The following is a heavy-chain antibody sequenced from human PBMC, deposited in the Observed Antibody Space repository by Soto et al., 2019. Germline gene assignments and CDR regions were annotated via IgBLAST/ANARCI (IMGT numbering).Heavy chain of an antibody. D-gene: IGHD6-6*01. CDR1: GFTFRSYW. CDR2: INSDGSST. Sequence: EVQLVESGGGLVQPGGSLRLSCAASGFTFRSYWMQWVRQAPGKGLVWVSWINSDGSSTSYAESVKGRFTISRDNAKNTLYLQMNSLRAEDTAVYYCASGGSSLNFDSWGQGTLGTVSS. V-gene: IGHV3-74*01. CDR3: ASGGSSLNFDS. J-gene: IGHJ4*02.